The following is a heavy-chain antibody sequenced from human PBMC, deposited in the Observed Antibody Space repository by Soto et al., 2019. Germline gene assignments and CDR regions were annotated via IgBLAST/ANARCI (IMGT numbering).Heavy chain of an antibody. Sequence: SETLSLTCAVSGGSISSGGYSGSWIRQPPGKGLEWIGYIYHSGSTYYNPSLKSRVTISVDRSKNQFSLKLSSVTAADTAVYYCARGRYCSSTSCSYAFDIWGQGTMVTVSS. J-gene: IGHJ3*02. CDR2: IYHSGST. CDR3: ARGRYCSSTSCSYAFDI. D-gene: IGHD2-2*01. CDR1: GGSISSGGYS. V-gene: IGHV4-30-2*01.